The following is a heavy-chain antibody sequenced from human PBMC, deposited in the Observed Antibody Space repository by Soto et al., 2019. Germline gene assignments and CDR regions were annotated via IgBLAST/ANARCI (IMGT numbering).Heavy chain of an antibody. V-gene: IGHV1-3*05. Sequence: QVQLVQSGAEEKKPGASVKVSCKASGYTFTGYAMHWVRQAPGQRLEWMGWINACNGNTKYSQKFQGRVTITRDTYASTDYMELSSLRSEDTAVYYCARAVAVPADFDYWCQGTLVTVSS. CDR1: GYTFTGYA. CDR2: INACNGNT. D-gene: IGHD6-19*01. J-gene: IGHJ4*02. CDR3: ARAVAVPADFDY.